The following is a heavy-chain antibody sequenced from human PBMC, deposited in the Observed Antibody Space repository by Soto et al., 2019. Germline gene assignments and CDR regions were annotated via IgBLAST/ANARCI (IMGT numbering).Heavy chain of an antibody. J-gene: IGHJ4*02. CDR3: ARSGEHPLDY. D-gene: IGHD1-26*01. Sequence: VRLVQSGPEVKKPGASVKDSCKTSGYAFPHYVINWVRQAPGHGLEWMGFSTHTGNTNYAQNFQGRVVLTTDTSTSTAYMEVTSLRSDDTAVYYCARSGEHPLDYWGEGTPVTVSS. CDR1: GYAFPHYV. CDR2: STHTGNT. V-gene: IGHV1-18*01.